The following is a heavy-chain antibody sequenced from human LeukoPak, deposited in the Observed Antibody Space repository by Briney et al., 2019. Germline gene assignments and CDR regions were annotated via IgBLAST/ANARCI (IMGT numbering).Heavy chain of an antibody. Sequence: PGGSLRLSCAASGFTFSSYYMTWVRQAPGKGLEWVSTSTGGTTYYADSVRGRFTISRDNSKNTLYLQMNSLRAEDTAVYYCARYCTGNCYSGVDHWGQGTLVTVSS. CDR3: ARYCTGNCYSGVDH. J-gene: IGHJ4*02. D-gene: IGHD2-8*02. V-gene: IGHV3-23*01. CDR1: GFTFSSYY. CDR2: STGGTT.